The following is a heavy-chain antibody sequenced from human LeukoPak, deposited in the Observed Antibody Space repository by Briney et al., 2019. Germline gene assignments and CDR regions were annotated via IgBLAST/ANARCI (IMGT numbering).Heavy chain of an antibody. J-gene: IGHJ4*02. V-gene: IGHV3-74*01. CDR2: IKTDGSRT. D-gene: IGHD6-13*01. CDR1: GFTFSSYS. Sequence: GGSLRLFCAASGFTFSSYSMNWVRQAPGKGLVWVSRIKTDGSRTNYADSVKGRFTISRDNAKNTVYLEMHSLRSEDTAVYYCARAIGSSWGKVDYWGQGTLVTVSS. CDR3: ARAIGSSWGKVDY.